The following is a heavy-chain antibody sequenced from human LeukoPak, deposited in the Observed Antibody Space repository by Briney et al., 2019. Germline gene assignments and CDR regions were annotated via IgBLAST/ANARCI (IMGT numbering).Heavy chain of an antibody. CDR1: GGSISSYY. V-gene: IGHV4-59*12. CDR2: LYYSGST. Sequence: SETLSLTCTVSGGSISSYYWTWIRQPPGKGLEWIGSLYYSGSTYYNPSLKSRVTISVDTSKNQFSLKLSSVTAADTAVYYCARDLNYMDVWGKGTTVTVSS. J-gene: IGHJ6*03. CDR3: ARDLNYMDV.